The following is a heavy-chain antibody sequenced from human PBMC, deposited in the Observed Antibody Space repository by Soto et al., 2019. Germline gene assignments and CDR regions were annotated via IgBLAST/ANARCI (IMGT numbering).Heavy chain of an antibody. J-gene: IGHJ4*02. V-gene: IGHV3-30*18. Sequence: QVQLVESGGGVVQPGRSLRLSCAASGFTFSSYGMHWVRQAPGKGLEWVAVISYDGSNKYYADSVKGRFTISRDNSKNTLYLQMNSLRAEDTAVYYCAKGITPWYSSGWYYFDYWGQGTLVTVSS. CDR1: GFTFSSYG. CDR2: ISYDGSNK. D-gene: IGHD6-19*01. CDR3: AKGITPWYSSGWYYFDY.